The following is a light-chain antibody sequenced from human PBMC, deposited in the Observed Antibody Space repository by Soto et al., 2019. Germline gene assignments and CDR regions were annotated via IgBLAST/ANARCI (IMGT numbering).Light chain of an antibody. Sequence: EIVMTQSQTTLSVSPGERATISCRASQSVSSNLAWYTQKPGQAPRLLIYGASTRATGIPARFSGSGSGTEFTLTFCSLQSEDFAVYDCQQYNNWPTFGQGTRLEIK. V-gene: IGKV3-15*01. CDR2: GAS. CDR3: QQYNNWPT. CDR1: QSVSSN. J-gene: IGKJ5*01.